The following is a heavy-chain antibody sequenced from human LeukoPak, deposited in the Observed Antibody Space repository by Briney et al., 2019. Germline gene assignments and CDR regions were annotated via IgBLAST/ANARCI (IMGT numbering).Heavy chain of an antibody. Sequence: SETLSLTCTVSGGSISGDHWNWIRQPPGKGLEWIGYIYYSGNTNYNPSLKSRVTISVDTSKNQFSLKLNSVTAADTAVYYCARRNDFDIWGQGTMVTVSS. CDR3: ARRNDFDI. V-gene: IGHV4-59*08. CDR2: IYYSGNT. J-gene: IGHJ3*02. CDR1: GGSISGDH.